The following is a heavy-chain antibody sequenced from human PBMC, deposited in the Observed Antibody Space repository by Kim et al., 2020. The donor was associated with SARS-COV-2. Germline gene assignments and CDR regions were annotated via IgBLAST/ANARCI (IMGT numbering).Heavy chain of an antibody. J-gene: IGHJ4*02. CDR3: GRGFLGSDGSD. CDR1: GFIVGDSS. D-gene: IGHD3-10*01. CDR2: LYSAGAT. Sequence: GGSLRLSCAASGFIVGDSSMTWVRQAPGKGLEWVSTLYSAGATYYTESVRGRFIISRDTSKNTMYLQMSSLRPEDSAVYYCGRGFLGSDGSDWGRGTLLTVSS. V-gene: IGHV3-53*01.